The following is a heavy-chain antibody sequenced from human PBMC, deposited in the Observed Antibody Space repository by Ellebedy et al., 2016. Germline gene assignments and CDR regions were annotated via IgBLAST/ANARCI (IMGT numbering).Heavy chain of an antibody. CDR2: ISWNSGSI. Sequence: GGSLRLSXAASGFTFDDYAMHWVRQAPGKGLEWVSGISWNSGSIGYADSVKGRFTISRDNAKNSLYLQMNSLRAEDTALYYCAKDTNLWGSGWSMSADYWGQGTLVTVSS. CDR1: GFTFDDYA. J-gene: IGHJ4*02. CDR3: AKDTNLWGSGWSMSADY. D-gene: IGHD6-19*01. V-gene: IGHV3-9*01.